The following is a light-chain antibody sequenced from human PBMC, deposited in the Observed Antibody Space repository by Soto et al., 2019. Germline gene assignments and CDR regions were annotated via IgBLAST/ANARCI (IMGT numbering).Light chain of an antibody. Sequence: QLVLTQPPSASGTPGQRVTISCSGSSSNIGSNYVYWYQQLPGTAPKLLIYRNNQRPSGVPDRFSGSKSGTSASLAISGLRSEDEADYYCAAWDDSLSGSYVFGTGTKLIVL. CDR1: SSNIGSNY. CDR2: RNN. V-gene: IGLV1-47*01. J-gene: IGLJ1*01. CDR3: AAWDDSLSGSYV.